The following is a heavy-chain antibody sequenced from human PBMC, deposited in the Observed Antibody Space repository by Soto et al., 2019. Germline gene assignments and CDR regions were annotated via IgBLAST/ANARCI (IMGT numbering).Heavy chain of an antibody. Sequence: GGALKVSXTNSGFTFGNYTISWVRQAPGKGLEWVGFIRSKTYGGTTEYAASVKGRFTISRDDSKSIAYLQMNSLQTEDTAVYFCSRNVIANYWGQGTLVTVSS. CDR1: GFTFGNYT. CDR3: SRNVIANY. D-gene: IGHD2-21*01. CDR2: IRSKTYGGTT. V-gene: IGHV3-49*04. J-gene: IGHJ4*02.